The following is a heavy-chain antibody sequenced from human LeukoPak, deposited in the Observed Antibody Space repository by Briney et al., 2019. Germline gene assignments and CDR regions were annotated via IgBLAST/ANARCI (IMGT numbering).Heavy chain of an antibody. CDR1: GFTFSSYA. D-gene: IGHD3-10*01. CDR3: AIDIRFMLGFGVSS. Sequence: PGGSLRLSCAASGFTFSSYAMSWVRQAPGKGLDWVSAISGSGGSTYYADAVKGRFTISRDNSKNTLYLKMNSLRAEDTAVYCCAIDIRFMLGFGVSSWGQGTLVTVSS. J-gene: IGHJ4*02. CDR2: ISGSGGST. V-gene: IGHV3-23*01.